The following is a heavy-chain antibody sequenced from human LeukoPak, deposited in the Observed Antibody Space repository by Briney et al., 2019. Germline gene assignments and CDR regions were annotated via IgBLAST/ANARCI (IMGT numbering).Heavy chain of an antibody. J-gene: IGHJ5*02. Sequence: ASVKVSCKASGGTFNNYAINWVRQAPGQGLEWMGWISAYNGNTNYAQKLQGRVTMTTDTSTSTAYMELRSLRSDDTAVYYCARDVGRTGPPFDPWGQGTLVTVSS. CDR3: ARDVGRTGPPFDP. V-gene: IGHV1-18*01. CDR1: GGTFNNYA. CDR2: ISAYNGNT. D-gene: IGHD2-8*02.